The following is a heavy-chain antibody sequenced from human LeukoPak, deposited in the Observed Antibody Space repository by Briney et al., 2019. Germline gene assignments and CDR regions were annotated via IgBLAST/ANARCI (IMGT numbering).Heavy chain of an antibody. CDR3: ATVAGGYYYDNNGSSGY. V-gene: IGHV3-23*01. J-gene: IGHJ4*02. CDR1: DFTFSNYA. D-gene: IGHD3-22*01. CDR2: ISGSGVGT. Sequence: AGSLTLSCAASDFTFSNYAMSWVRQAPGKGLEWVSSISGSGVGTYYADSVKGRFTISRDNAKNTLFLQMQSLRVEDTAFYYCATVAGGYYYDNNGSSGYWGQGTLVTVSS.